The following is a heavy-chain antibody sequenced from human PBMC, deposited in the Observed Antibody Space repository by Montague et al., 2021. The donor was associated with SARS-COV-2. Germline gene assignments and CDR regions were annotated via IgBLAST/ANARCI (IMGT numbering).Heavy chain of an antibody. CDR3: ARKTLVWLSRPPYKCYFDY. CDR1: CGSFSAYY. CDR2: INHSGSI. Sequence: SETLSLTCAVYCGSFSAYYWSWIRQPPGKGLEWIGEINHSGSINYNPSLKSRVTISVDTSKNQFSLKLSSVTAADTAVYYCARKTLVWLSRPPYKCYFDYWGQGTLVTVSS. D-gene: IGHD3-22*01. J-gene: IGHJ4*02. V-gene: IGHV4-34*01.